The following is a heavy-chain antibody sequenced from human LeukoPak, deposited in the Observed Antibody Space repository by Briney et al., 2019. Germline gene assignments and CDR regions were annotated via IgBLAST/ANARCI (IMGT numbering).Heavy chain of an antibody. V-gene: IGHV4-4*02. CDR1: GGSITSSNW. CDR2: IYHTGKN. CDR3: AKFYGYSSSLYYFDY. Sequence: SGTLSLTCAVSGGSITSSNWWTWVRQSPGKGLEWIGDIYHTGKNNYNPSLKGRVTISVDKSKNQFSLKLSSVTAADTAVYYCAKFYGYSSSLYYFDYWGQGTLVTVSS. J-gene: IGHJ4*02. D-gene: IGHD6-13*01.